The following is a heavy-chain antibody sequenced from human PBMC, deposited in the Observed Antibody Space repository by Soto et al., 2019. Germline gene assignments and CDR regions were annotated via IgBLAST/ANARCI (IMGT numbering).Heavy chain of an antibody. Sequence: GGSLRLSCAASGFTFSSYSMNWVRQAPGKGLEWVSSISSSSSYIYYADSVKGRFTISRDNAKNSLYLQMNSLRAEDTAVYYCARDQLRYSGYDTLDYWGQGTLVTVSS. CDR2: ISSSSSYI. J-gene: IGHJ4*02. V-gene: IGHV3-21*01. CDR1: GFTFSSYS. D-gene: IGHD5-12*01. CDR3: ARDQLRYSGYDTLDY.